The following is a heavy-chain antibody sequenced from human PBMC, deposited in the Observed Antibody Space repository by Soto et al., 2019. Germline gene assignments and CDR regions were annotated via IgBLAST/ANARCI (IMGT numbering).Heavy chain of an antibody. V-gene: IGHV1-69*02. CDR1: GGTFSSYT. CDR2: IIPILGIA. CDR3: ARGSDPNAFDI. J-gene: IGHJ3*02. Sequence: SVKVSCKASGGTFSSYTISWVRQAPGQGLEWMGRIIPILGIANYAQKFQGRVTITADKSTSTAYMELSSLRSEDTAVYYCARGSDPNAFDIWGQGTMVTVSS.